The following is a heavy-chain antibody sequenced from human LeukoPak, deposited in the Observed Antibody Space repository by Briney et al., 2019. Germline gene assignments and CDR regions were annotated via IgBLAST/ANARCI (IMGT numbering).Heavy chain of an antibody. J-gene: IGHJ4*02. V-gene: IGHV4-59*12. CDR1: GGSISSYY. CDR2: IYYSGST. CDR3: ARGGFLGDILIGYYGFDY. Sequence: SETLSLTCTVSGGSISSYYWSWIRQPPGKGLEWIGYIYYSGSTNYNPSLKSRVTISVDTSKNQFSLKLSSVTAADTAVYYCARGGFLGDILIGYYGFDYWGQGTLVTVSS. D-gene: IGHD3-9*01.